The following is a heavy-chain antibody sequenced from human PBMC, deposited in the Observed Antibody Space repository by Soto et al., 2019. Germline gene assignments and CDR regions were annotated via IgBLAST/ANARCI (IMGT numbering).Heavy chain of an antibody. CDR3: ARGAASDYDYFAFDI. D-gene: IGHD5-12*01. V-gene: IGHV3-74*01. J-gene: IGHJ3*02. CDR2: MNSDGSST. CDR1: GFTFSSYW. Sequence: GGSLRLSCAASGFTFSSYWMHWVRQAPGKGLVWVSRMNSDGSSTSYADSVKGRFTISRDNARNTLFLQMDSLRAEDTAMYFCARGAASDYDYFAFDIWGQGTMVTVSS.